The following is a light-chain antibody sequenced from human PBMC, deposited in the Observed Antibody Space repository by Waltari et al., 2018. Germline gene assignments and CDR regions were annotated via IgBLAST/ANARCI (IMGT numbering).Light chain of an antibody. CDR2: FNSYGSH. J-gene: IGLJ1*01. Sequence: QLVLTQPPSASASLGASVKLTCTLTSLHRRYAIAWVQHQPEKGPRYLLRFNSYGSHIKGDGISDRFSVSSSGAERHLSISSLQSEDEADYYCQTWGTGTYVFGSGTTLTVL. CDR3: QTWGTGTYV. V-gene: IGLV4-69*01. CDR1: SLHRRYA.